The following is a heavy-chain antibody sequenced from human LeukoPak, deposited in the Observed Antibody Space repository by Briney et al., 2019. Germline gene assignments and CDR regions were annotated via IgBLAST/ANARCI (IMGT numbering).Heavy chain of an antibody. D-gene: IGHD6-13*01. Sequence: SETLSLTCTVSGASVGDSTYYWGWVRQPPGKGLEWIGTIFYTGSTYYNSSLRSRVTISVDTSKNEFALKLSSVTAADTAVYYCARVAAESWFDPWGQGTLVTVSS. CDR3: ARVAAESWFDP. V-gene: IGHV4-39*01. CDR1: GASVGDSTYY. J-gene: IGHJ5*02. CDR2: IFYTGST.